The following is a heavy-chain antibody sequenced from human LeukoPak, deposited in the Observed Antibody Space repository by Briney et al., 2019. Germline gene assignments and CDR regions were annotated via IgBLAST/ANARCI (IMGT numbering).Heavy chain of an antibody. CDR1: GFTFSSYG. D-gene: IGHD5-18*01. J-gene: IGHJ6*02. CDR2: ISYDGSNK. Sequence: GSLRLSCAASGFTFSSYGMHWVRQAPGKGLEWVAVISYDGSNKYYADSVKGRFTISRDNSKNTLYLQMNSLRAEDTAVYYCARDPRRYSYAIVYYYYGMDVWGQGTTVTVSS. CDR3: ARDPRRYSYAIVYYYYGMDV. V-gene: IGHV3-30*03.